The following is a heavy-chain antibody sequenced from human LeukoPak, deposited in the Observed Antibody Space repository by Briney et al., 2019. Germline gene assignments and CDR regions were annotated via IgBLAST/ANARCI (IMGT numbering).Heavy chain of an antibody. CDR2: ILYNGSHK. D-gene: IGHD6-19*01. J-gene: IGHJ4*02. V-gene: IGHV3-30*12. CDR3: ARQRSGWFEEYFDY. CDR1: GFTLSTHA. Sequence: PGRSLRLSCAASGFTLSTHAMHWVRQAPGKGLEWVAIILYNGSHKYYADSVKGRFTISRDNAKNSLYLQMDSLSAEDTAVYYCARQRSGWFEEYFDYWGQGTLVTVSS.